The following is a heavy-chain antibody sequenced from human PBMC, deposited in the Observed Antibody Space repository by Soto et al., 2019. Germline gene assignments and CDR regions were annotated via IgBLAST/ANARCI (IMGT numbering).Heavy chain of an antibody. CDR1: GFTFGSYS. Sequence: GGSLRLSCAGSGFTFGSYSMNWVRQAPGKGLEWLSYLNGGATSMYYADSVKGRFTISRDNAQNSLYLQMNSLRAEDTAVYYCARGTISALKGFDYWGQGTLVTVSS. CDR2: LNGGATSM. J-gene: IGHJ4*02. CDR3: ARGTISALKGFDY. V-gene: IGHV3-48*01. D-gene: IGHD1-1*01.